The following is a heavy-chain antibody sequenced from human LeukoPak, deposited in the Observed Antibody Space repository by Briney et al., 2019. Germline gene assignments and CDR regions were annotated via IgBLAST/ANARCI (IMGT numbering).Heavy chain of an antibody. D-gene: IGHD5-24*01. J-gene: IGHJ4*02. CDR2: IYYSGTT. CDR3: ARHEPLDGYNWDY. Sequence: SETLSLTCTVSGDSDSISSSTYSWGWIRQPPGKGLEWIGSIYYSGTTYYNPSLKSRVTISVDTSKNQFSLKLSSVTAADTAVYYCARHEPLDGYNWDYWGQGTLVTVSS. CDR1: GDSDSISSSTYS. V-gene: IGHV4-39*01.